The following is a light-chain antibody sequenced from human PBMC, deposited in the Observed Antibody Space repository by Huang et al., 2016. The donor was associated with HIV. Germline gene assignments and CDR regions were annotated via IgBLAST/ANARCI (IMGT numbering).Light chain of an antibody. CDR1: QGVGSN. Sequence: EIVLTQSPATLSASPGERVTLSCRASQGVGSNLAWYQQKPGQAPRLLISGASTRASGFPARFSGSGSGTEFTLTIGSLQSEDFAVYYCQHYNEWPWTFGHGTKVDIK. V-gene: IGKV3D-15*01. J-gene: IGKJ1*01. CDR3: QHYNEWPWT. CDR2: GAS.